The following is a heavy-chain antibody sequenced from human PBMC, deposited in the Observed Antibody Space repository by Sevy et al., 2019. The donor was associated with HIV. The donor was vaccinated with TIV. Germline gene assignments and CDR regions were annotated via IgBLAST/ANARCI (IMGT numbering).Heavy chain of an antibody. J-gene: IGHJ5*02. CDR1: GFTFDDYA. V-gene: IGHV3-9*01. CDR2: ISWNSGSI. CDR3: ARSAAMARWFDP. D-gene: IGHD2-2*01. Sequence: GGSLRLSCAASGFTFDDYAMHWVRQAPGKGLEWVSGISWNSGSIGYADSVKGRFTISRDNAKNSLYLQMNSLRAEDTALYYCARSAAMARWFDPWGQRTLVTVSS.